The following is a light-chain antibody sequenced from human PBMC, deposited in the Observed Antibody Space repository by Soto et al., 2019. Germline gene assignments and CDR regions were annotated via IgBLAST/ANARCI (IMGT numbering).Light chain of an antibody. CDR2: GAS. CDR3: QQRSNWPLYT. V-gene: IGKV3-15*01. CDR1: QSVSSN. Sequence: EIVMTQSPATQSVSPGEGATVSCRASQSVSSNLAWYQQKPGQAPRLLIYGASTRATGIPARFSGSGSGTEFTLTISSLQSEDFAVYYCQQRSNWPLYTFGQGTKLEIK. J-gene: IGKJ2*01.